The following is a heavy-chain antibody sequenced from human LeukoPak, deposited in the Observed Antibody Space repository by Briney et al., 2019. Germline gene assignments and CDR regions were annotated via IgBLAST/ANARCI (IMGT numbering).Heavy chain of an antibody. CDR2: ITSSSSYM. Sequence: PGGSLRLSCAASGFTFSSYNMNWVRQAPGKGLEWVSSITSSSSYMYYADSVKGRFTISRNNDNNALYLQMNSLRAGETAVYYCARDPAGDDYWGQGTLVTVSS. D-gene: IGHD7-27*01. CDR3: ARDPAGDDY. V-gene: IGHV3-21*01. CDR1: GFTFSSYN. J-gene: IGHJ4*02.